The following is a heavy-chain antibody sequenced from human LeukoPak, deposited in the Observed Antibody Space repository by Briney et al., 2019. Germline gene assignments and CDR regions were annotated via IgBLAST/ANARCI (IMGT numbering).Heavy chain of an antibody. J-gene: IGHJ4*02. CDR1: GFTFSSYE. CDR2: IKEDGSEK. V-gene: IGHV3-7*01. D-gene: IGHD6-13*01. CDR3: ASGRQLGY. Sequence: GGSPRLSCAASGFTFSSYEMNWVRQAPGKGLEWVANIKEDGSEKYYVDSVKGRFTISRDNARNSLYLQMNSLRAEDTAVYYCASGRQLGYWGQGTLVTVSS.